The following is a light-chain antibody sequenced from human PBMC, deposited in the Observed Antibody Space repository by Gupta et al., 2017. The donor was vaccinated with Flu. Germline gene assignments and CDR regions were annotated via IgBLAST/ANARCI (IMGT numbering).Light chain of an antibody. V-gene: IGKV1D-16*01. J-gene: IGKJ4*01. CDR2: AAS. Sequence: DIQMTQSPSPLSASVGDRVTITCRASQDIRTWLAWYQQKPERAPKSLIDAASNLQSGVPSRFSGGGSGTDFTLTISSLQPEDFATYYCQQYNSFPLAFGGGTKVEIK. CDR3: QQYNSFPLA. CDR1: QDIRTW.